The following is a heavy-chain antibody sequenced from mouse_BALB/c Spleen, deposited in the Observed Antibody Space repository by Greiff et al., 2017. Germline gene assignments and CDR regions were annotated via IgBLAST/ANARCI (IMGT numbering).Heavy chain of an antibody. D-gene: IGHD5-5*01. CDR2: IHPSDSET. CDR3: ARSYLLYWYFDV. V-gene: IGHV1-61*01. CDR1: GYSLPGNG. J-gene: IGHJ1*01. Sequence: QVQLQQPGAELVRPGASVKLSCKASGYSLPGNGWNGGKQRPGQGLEWIGMIHPSDSETRLNQKFKDKATLTVDKSSSRAYMQLSSPTSEDSAVYYCARSYLLYWYFDVWGAGTTVTVSS.